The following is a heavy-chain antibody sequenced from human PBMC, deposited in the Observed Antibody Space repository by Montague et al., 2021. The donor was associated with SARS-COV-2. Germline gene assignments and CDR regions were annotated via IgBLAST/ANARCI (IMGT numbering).Heavy chain of an antibody. Sequence: SETLSLTCTVSGGSVSEYYWSWIRQPPGQGLEYIGYIYHRGNTYYNPSLKSRVTISIDTSKDQFSLKLSSVTAADTAVYYCARLGCGSACYSGRLDPWGQGILVTVSS. D-gene: IGHD2-21*02. CDR1: GGSVSEYY. CDR2: IYHRGNT. CDR3: ARLGCGSACYSGRLDP. J-gene: IGHJ5*02. V-gene: IGHV4-59*08.